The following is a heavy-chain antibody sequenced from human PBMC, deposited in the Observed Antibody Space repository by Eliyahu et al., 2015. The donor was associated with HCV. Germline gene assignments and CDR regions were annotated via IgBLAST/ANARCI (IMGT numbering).Heavy chain of an antibody. CDR1: GFTFSSYG. D-gene: IGHD1-26*01. V-gene: IGHV3-33*01. J-gene: IGHJ4*02. CDR3: ARDRKVGAIDY. Sequence: QVQLVESGGGVVQPGRSLRLSCAASGFTFSSYGMHWVRQAPGKGLGWVAVIWYDGSNKYYADSVKGRFTISRDNSKNTLYLQMNSLRAEDTAVYYCARDRKVGAIDYWGQGTLVTVSS. CDR2: IWYDGSNK.